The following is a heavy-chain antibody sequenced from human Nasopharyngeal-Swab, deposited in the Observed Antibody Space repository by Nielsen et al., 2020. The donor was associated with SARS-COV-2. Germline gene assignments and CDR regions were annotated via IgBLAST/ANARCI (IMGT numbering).Heavy chain of an antibody. CDR2: ISHEASHT. V-gene: IGHV3-30*18. D-gene: IGHD3-10*01. CDR1: GFSFINYG. Sequence: GGSLPLSCTASGFSFINYGMHRVRQAPGKGLERVAVISHEASHTYYAESVEGRFTISRDYSKSTLYLQMNSLRPEDTGMYYCAKANVLCWFGQFKNDGFDIWGQGTMVAVSS. CDR3: AKANVLCWFGQFKNDGFDI. J-gene: IGHJ3*02.